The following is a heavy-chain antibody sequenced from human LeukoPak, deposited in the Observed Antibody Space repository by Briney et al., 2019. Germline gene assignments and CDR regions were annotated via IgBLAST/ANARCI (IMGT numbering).Heavy chain of an antibody. CDR1: GFTFSSYA. Sequence: PGGSLRLSRAASGFTFSSYAMSWVRQAPGKGLEWVSAISGSGGSTYYADSVKGRFTTSRDNSKNTLYLQTNSLRAEDTAVYYCAKHNYDILTGFDYWGQGTLVTVSS. J-gene: IGHJ4*02. CDR2: ISGSGGST. D-gene: IGHD3-9*01. CDR3: AKHNYDILTGFDY. V-gene: IGHV3-23*01.